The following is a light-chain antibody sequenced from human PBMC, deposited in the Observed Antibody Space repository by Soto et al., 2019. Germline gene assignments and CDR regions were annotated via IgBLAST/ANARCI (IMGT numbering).Light chain of an antibody. V-gene: IGKV3D-20*02. CDR3: QQRSNWPPIT. CDR2: SAS. J-gene: IGKJ5*01. CDR1: RGVSGDY. Sequence: VLTQSPGALSLSLGERATLSCRASRGVSGDYLAWYQQKPGQAPGLLIYSASSRATGIPDRFSGSGSGTDFALTISSLEPEDFAVYYCQQRSNWPPITFGQGTRLEIK.